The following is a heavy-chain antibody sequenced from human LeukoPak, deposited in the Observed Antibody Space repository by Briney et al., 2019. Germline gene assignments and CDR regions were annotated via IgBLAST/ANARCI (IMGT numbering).Heavy chain of an antibody. Sequence: PETLSLTCTVSRGSIRSSSYYWGWIRQPPGRGLACIVSIYYSGSTSYNPSLTSRLTISVDTSKNPFSLKLSSVTAADTAVYYCARQTLRLTDAFDIWGQGTMVTVSS. D-gene: IGHD4/OR15-4a*01. CDR2: IYYSGST. V-gene: IGHV4-39*01. CDR1: RGSIRSSSYY. J-gene: IGHJ3*02. CDR3: ARQTLRLTDAFDI.